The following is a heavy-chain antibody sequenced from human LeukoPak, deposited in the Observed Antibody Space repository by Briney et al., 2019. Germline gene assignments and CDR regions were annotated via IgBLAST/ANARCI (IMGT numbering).Heavy chain of an antibody. CDR1: GYSFTNYG. CDR2: IYPGDSDT. Sequence: GESLKISCKGSGYSFTNYGIGWVRQMPGKGLEWTGIIYPGDSDTRYSPSFQGQVTISGDRSISAAYLQWSTLKASDTAMYYCARRSVGNTFDYWGQGTLVTVSS. V-gene: IGHV5-51*01. J-gene: IGHJ4*02. CDR3: ARRSVGNTFDY. D-gene: IGHD2-15*01.